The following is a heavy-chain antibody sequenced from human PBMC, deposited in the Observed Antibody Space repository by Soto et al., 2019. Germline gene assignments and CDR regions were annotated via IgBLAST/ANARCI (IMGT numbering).Heavy chain of an antibody. J-gene: IGHJ3*02. Sequence: SETLSLTCPVSGGSISSYYWRWIRQPPGKGLEWIGYIYYSGSTNYNPSLKSRVTISVDTSKNQFSLKLSSVTAADTAVYYCARVWGGAFDIWGQGTMVT. CDR1: GGSISSYY. CDR2: IYYSGST. D-gene: IGHD3-10*01. CDR3: ARVWGGAFDI. V-gene: IGHV4-59*01.